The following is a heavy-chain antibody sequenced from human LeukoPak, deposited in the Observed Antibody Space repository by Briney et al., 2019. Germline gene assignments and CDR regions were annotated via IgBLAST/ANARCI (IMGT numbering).Heavy chain of an antibody. D-gene: IGHD3-10*01. CDR2: DIPIFCTA. V-gene: IGHV1-69*06. CDR1: GGTFSSYS. Sequence: SSVKVSCKASGGTFSSYSISWVRQAPGQGLEWMGGDIPIFCTANYAQKFQGRVTITQAKSTSTAYMELRSPRSEATVVYYCALLWFGESTTGVAFDIWGQGTMVTVSS. CDR3: ALLWFGESTTGVAFDI. J-gene: IGHJ3*02.